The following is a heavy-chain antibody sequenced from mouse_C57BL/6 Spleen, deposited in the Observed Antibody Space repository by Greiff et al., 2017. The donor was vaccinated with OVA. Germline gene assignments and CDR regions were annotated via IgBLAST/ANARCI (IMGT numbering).Heavy chain of an antibody. CDR2: INPSTGGT. Sequence: EVKLQESGPELVKPGASVKISCKASGYSFTGYYMNWVKQSPEKSLEWIGEINPSTGGTTYNQKFKAKATLTVDKSSSTAYMQLKSLTSEDSAVYYCARSGANWDYWGQGTTLTVSS. J-gene: IGHJ2*01. V-gene: IGHV1-42*01. CDR1: GYSFTGYY. CDR3: ARSGANWDY. D-gene: IGHD4-1*01.